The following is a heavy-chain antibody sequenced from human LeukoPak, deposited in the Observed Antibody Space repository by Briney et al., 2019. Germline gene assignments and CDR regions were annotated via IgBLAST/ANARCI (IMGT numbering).Heavy chain of an antibody. CDR2: ISAYNGNT. CDR1: GYTFTSYG. J-gene: IGHJ6*03. Sequence: ASVKVSCKASGYTFTSYGISLVRQAPGQGLEWMGWISAYNGNTNYAQKLQGRVTMTTDTSTSTAYMELRSLRSDDTAVYYCARGCHCSSTSCYISSPLCYMDVWGKGTTVTVSS. D-gene: IGHD2-2*02. V-gene: IGHV1-18*01. CDR3: ARGCHCSSTSCYISSPLCYMDV.